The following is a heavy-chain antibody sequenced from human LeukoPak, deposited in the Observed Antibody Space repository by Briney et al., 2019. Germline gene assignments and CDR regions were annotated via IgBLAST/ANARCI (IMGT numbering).Heavy chain of an antibody. CDR2: INHSGST. J-gene: IGHJ4*02. V-gene: IGHV4-34*01. D-gene: IGHD5-24*01. Sequence: PSETLSLTCAVYGGSFSGYYWSWIRQPPGKGLEWIGDINHSGSTNYNPPLKSRVTISVDTSKNQFSLKLTSVTAADTAVYYCARSSARGDGYNFAYWGQGNLVTVSS. CDR1: GGSFSGYY. CDR3: ARSSARGDGYNFAY.